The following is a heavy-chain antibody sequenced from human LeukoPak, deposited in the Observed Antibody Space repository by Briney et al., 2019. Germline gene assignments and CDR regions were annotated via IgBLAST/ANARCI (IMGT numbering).Heavy chain of an antibody. CDR1: GGSISSSSYY. V-gene: IGHV4-39*01. Sequence: SQTLSLTCAVSGGSISSSSYYWGWIRQPPGKGLEGIGSIYYSGSTYYNPSLKSRVTISVDTSKNQFSLKLSSVTAADTAVYYCARLHDFWSWFDPWGQGTLVTVSS. J-gene: IGHJ5*02. D-gene: IGHD3-3*01. CDR3: ARLHDFWSWFDP. CDR2: IYYSGST.